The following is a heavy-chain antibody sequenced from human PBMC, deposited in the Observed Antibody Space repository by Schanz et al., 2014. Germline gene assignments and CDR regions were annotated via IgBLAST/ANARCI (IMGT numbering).Heavy chain of an antibody. J-gene: IGHJ4*02. CDR1: GYTFTSYG. V-gene: IGHV1-69*09. CDR3: ARDGVDAAAGGNY. CDR2: IISILGIP. D-gene: IGHD6-13*01. Sequence: QVQLVQSGAEVKKPGASVKVSCKASGYTFTSYGINWVRQAPGQGLEWMGRIISILGIPNYAQKFQGRVTFTADKSTSTAYMELTSLRSEDTAVYYCARDGVDAAAGGNYWGQGTLVTVSS.